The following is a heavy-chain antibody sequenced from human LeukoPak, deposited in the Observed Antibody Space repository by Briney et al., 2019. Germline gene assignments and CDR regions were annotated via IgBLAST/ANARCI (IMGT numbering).Heavy chain of an antibody. V-gene: IGHV1-46*02. CDR3: ARYYYDSSGYYTIHFDY. CDR2: INPSGGST. J-gene: IGHJ4*02. Sequence: GASVKVSCKASGYTFNNHYMYWVRQAPGQGLEWMGVINPSGGSTSYAQKFQGRVTMTRDTSTRTVYMEVNSLRSEDTAVYYCARYYYDSSGYYTIHFDYWGQGTLVTVSS. CDR1: GYTFNNHY. D-gene: IGHD3-22*01.